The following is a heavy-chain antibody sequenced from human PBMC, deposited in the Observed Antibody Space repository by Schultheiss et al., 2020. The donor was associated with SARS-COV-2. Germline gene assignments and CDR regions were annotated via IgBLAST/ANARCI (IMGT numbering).Heavy chain of an antibody. J-gene: IGHJ4*02. CDR2: IYPDDSAT. Sequence: GGSLRLSCKGSGDSFTSYWIGWVRQRPGKGLEWIGIIYPDDSATNYSPSFQGQVTISTDKSISTVYLQWSSLKASDTAMYYCARPPDYGDYVGDYWGQGTLVTVSS. CDR1: GDSFTSYW. V-gene: IGHV5-51*01. D-gene: IGHD4-17*01. CDR3: ARPPDYGDYVGDY.